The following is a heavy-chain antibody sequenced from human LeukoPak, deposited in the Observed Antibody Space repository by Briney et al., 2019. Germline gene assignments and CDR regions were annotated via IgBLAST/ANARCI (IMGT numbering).Heavy chain of an antibody. Sequence: SETLSLTCTVSNGSISNYYWSWIRQPPGKGLEWIGYIYYSGDTNYTPSLKSRVTISADMSKNQFYLNLTSVTAADTAVYYCVRFPAKKADWGQGPLVIVSS. CDR1: NGSISNYY. CDR2: IYYSGDT. CDR3: VRFPAKKAD. D-gene: IGHD2-2*01. J-gene: IGHJ4*02. V-gene: IGHV4-59*08.